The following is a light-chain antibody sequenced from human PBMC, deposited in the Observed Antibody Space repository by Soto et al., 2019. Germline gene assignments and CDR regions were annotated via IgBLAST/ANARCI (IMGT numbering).Light chain of an antibody. J-gene: IGKJ4*01. CDR1: QSVLHSSNNKNY. CDR2: WAS. CDR3: QQYYITPLT. Sequence: DIVITQSPDSLAFSLGERATINCKSSQSVLHSSNNKNYLAWYQQKPGQPPKLFIYWASTRESGVPDRFSGSGSGTDFTLTISSLQAEDVAVYYCQQYYITPLTFGGGTKVDI. V-gene: IGKV4-1*01.